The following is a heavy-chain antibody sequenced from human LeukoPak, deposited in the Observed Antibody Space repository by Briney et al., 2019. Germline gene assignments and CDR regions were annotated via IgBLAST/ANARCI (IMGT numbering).Heavy chain of an antibody. D-gene: IGHD6-19*01. CDR3: ARAKYSTGWYELDY. CDR1: GFTFNNYA. J-gene: IGHJ4*02. V-gene: IGHV3-23*01. CDR2: ISGSGGST. Sequence: GGSLRLSCAGSGFTFNNYAMNWVRQAPGKGLEWVSGISGSGGSTYHADSVKSRFTISRDNSKNMLYLQMNSLRAEDTAVYYCARAKYSTGWYELDYWGQGTLVTVSS.